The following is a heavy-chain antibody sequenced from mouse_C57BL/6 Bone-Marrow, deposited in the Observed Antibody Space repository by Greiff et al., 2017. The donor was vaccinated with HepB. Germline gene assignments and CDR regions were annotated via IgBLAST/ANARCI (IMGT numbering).Heavy chain of an antibody. Sequence: QVQLKQSGPGLVQPSQSLSITCTVSGFSLTSYGVHWVRQSPGKGLEWLGVIWSGGSTDYNAAFISRLSISKDNSKSQVFFKMNSLQADDTAIYYCASPYGNYDWYFDVWGTGTTVTVSS. J-gene: IGHJ1*03. V-gene: IGHV2-2*01. CDR1: GFSLTSYG. D-gene: IGHD2-1*01. CDR3: ASPYGNYDWYFDV. CDR2: IWSGGST.